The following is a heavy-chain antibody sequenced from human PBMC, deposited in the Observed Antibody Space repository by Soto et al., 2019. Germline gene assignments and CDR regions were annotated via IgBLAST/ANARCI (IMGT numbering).Heavy chain of an antibody. D-gene: IGHD3-22*01. CDR3: ARLLSSGYLYYGMDV. CDR1: GYRFTNYW. CDR2: IYPGDSDT. J-gene: IGHJ6*02. Sequence: GESLKISCKGSGYRFTNYWIGWVRQMPGKGLEWMGIIYPGDSDTKYSPSLQGQVTISADTSISTAYLQWTSLKASDTAMYYCARLLSSGYLYYGMDVWGQGTTVTVS. V-gene: IGHV5-51*01.